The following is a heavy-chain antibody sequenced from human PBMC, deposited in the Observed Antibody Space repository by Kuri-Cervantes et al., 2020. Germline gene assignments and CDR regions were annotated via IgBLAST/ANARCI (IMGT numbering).Heavy chain of an antibody. Sequence: GESLKISCAASGFTFSSYSMNWVRQAPGKGLEWVSSISSSSSYIYYADSVKGRFTISRDNAKNSLYLQMNSLRAEDTAVYYCARGRAPRRLRDPCFDYWGQGTLVTVSS. V-gene: IGHV3-21*01. J-gene: IGHJ4*02. CDR1: GFTFSSYS. CDR3: ARGRAPRRLRDPCFDY. CDR2: ISSSSSYI.